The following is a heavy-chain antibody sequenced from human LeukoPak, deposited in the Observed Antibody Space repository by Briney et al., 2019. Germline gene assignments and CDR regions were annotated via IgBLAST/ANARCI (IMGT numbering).Heavy chain of an antibody. CDR2: IKHDASEK. V-gene: IGHV3-7*04. D-gene: IGHD1-14*01. CDR1: GFTFSDYW. CDR3: ARTTKHSFDI. Sequence: GGSLRLSCVASGFTFSDYWMSWVRQAPGKGLEWVAHIKHDASEKYYVDSVKGRFTISRDNAKNSLYLSMNSLRSEDTAVYYCARTTKHSFDIWGQGTMVTVSS. J-gene: IGHJ3*02.